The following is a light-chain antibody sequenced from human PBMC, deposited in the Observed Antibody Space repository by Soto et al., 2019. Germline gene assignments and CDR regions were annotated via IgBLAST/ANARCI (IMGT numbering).Light chain of an antibody. V-gene: IGLV2-14*01. CDR3: SSYTSSSTLV. CDR2: EVS. CDR1: SSHVGAYNF. Sequence: QSALTQPASVSGSPGQSISISCTVTSSHVGAYNFVSWYQQHPCKAPKLMIYEVSNRPSGVYNRFSGSKSGNTASLNISGLQTEDEADYYCSSYTSSSTLVFGSGTKLTVL. J-gene: IGLJ1*01.